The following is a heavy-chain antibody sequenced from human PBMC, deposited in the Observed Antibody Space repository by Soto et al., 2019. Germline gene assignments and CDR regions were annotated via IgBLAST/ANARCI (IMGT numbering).Heavy chain of an antibody. D-gene: IGHD3-3*01. V-gene: IGHV3-48*03. CDR2: ISSSGSTI. J-gene: IGHJ5*02. CDR1: GFTFSSYE. Sequence: GGSLRLSCAASGFTFSSYEMNWVRQAPGKGLEWVSYISSSGSTICYADSVKGRFTFSRDNAKNSLYLQTNSLRAEDTAVYYCARSSTIFGVVSGLDWFDPWGQGTLVTVSS. CDR3: ARSSTIFGVVSGLDWFDP.